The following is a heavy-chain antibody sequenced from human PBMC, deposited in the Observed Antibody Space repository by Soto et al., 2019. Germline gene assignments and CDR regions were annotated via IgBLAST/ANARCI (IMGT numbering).Heavy chain of an antibody. Sequence: PSETLSLTCTVSGGSVSSGSYYWSWIRQPPGKGLEWIGYIYYSGSTNYNPSLKSRVTISVDTSKNQFSLKLSSVTAADTAVYYCARGPGMVRGYYYYGMDVWGQGTTVTVS. CDR1: GGSVSSGSYY. V-gene: IGHV4-61*01. CDR2: IYYSGST. J-gene: IGHJ6*02. D-gene: IGHD3-10*01. CDR3: ARGPGMVRGYYYYGMDV.